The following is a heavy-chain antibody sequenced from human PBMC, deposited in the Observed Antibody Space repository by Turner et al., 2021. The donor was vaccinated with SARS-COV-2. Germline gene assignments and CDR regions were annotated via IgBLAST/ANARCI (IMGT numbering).Heavy chain of an antibody. D-gene: IGHD1-26*01. J-gene: IGHJ3*02. CDR3: ASATRGGTYYYSAFDI. Sequence: QVQLVESGGGVVQPGRSLRLSCAASGFTFSSDTRYWVRQAPGKGLEWVALRLNAGNIKQYADSVKGRLTISRDNSKNTVYLQMNSLGAEDTAVYYCASATRGGTYYYSAFDIWGQGTMVTVSS. V-gene: IGHV3-30*04. CDR2: RLNAGNIK. CDR1: GFTFSSDT.